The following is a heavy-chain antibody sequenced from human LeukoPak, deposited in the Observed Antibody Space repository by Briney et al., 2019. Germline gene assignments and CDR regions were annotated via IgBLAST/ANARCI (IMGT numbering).Heavy chain of an antibody. V-gene: IGHV4-61*02. Sequence: SQTLSPTCTVSGGSISSGSYYWSWIRQPAGKGLEWIGRIYTSGSTNYNPSLKSRVTISVDTSKNQFSLKLSSVTAADTAVYYCARLDRLVREDYWGQGTLVTVSS. J-gene: IGHJ4*02. D-gene: IGHD6-6*01. CDR3: ARLDRLVREDY. CDR2: IYTSGST. CDR1: GGSISSGSYY.